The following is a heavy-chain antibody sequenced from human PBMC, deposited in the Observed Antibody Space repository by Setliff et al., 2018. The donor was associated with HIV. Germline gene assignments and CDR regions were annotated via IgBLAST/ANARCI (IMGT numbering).Heavy chain of an antibody. CDR2: FYHSTT. CDR1: GYSISSGYY. D-gene: IGHD2-21*01. V-gene: IGHV4-38-2*01. CDR3: ARYGGNSFWFDP. J-gene: IGHJ5*02. Sequence: PSETLSLTCVVSGYSISSGYYWGWIRQPPGTGLEWIGSFYHSTTYYNPSLKSRVTISVDTSKNQFSLKLISVTAADTAVYYRARYGGNSFWFDPWGQGTRVTVSS.